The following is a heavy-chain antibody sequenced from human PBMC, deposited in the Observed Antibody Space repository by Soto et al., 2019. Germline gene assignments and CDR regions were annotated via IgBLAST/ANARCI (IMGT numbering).Heavy chain of an antibody. CDR1: GGSISSYY. J-gene: IGHJ4*02. CDR3: ARGVYYDFWSGYSNPYFDY. V-gene: IGHV4-59*01. Sequence: PSETLSLTCTVSGGSISSYYWSWIRQPPGKGLEWIGYIYYSGSTNYNPSLKSRVTISVDTSKNQFSLKLSSVTAADTAVYYCARGVYYDFWSGYSNPYFDYWGQGTLVTVSS. D-gene: IGHD3-3*01. CDR2: IYYSGST.